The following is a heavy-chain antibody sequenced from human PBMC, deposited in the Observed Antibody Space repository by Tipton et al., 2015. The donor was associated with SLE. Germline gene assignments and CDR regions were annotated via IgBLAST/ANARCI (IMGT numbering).Heavy chain of an antibody. Sequence: TLSLTCTVSGASISHYYWSWIRQPPGKGLEWIGYISHSGSTNYNPSLKSRVTISADTSKNQFSLRVNSVTSADTAVYYCARDWRGYYGSQAYYYYGMDVWGQGTTVIVSS. D-gene: IGHD3-10*01. CDR2: ISHSGST. CDR1: GASISHYY. V-gene: IGHV4-59*01. J-gene: IGHJ6*02. CDR3: ARDWRGYYGSQAYYYYGMDV.